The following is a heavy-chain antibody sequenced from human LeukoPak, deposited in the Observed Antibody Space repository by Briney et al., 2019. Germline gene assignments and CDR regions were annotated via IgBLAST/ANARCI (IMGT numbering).Heavy chain of an antibody. CDR3: ARDQVVTTLYYYYGMDV. CDR1: GFTFSSYA. J-gene: IGHJ6*02. Sequence: PGGSLRLSCAASGFTFSSYAMSWVRQAPGKGLEWVSAISGSGGGTYYADSVKGRFTISRDNSKNTVSLQMNSLRAEDTAVYYCARDQVVTTLYYYYGMDVWGQGTTVTVSS. CDR2: ISGSGGGT. D-gene: IGHD4-11*01. V-gene: IGHV3-23*01.